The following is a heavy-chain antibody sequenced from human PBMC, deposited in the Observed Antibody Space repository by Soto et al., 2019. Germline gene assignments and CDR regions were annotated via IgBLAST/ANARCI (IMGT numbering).Heavy chain of an antibody. V-gene: IGHV2-26*01. Sequence: QVTLKESSPVLVNPTETLTLTCTVSGFSLSNAEMGVSWIRQPPGKALEWLAHIFSNDEKSYITSLKSRLTISKDTSKSQVVLSMTNMDPVDTATYYCARISLDGGVDYWGQGTLVTVSS. CDR2: IFSNDEK. CDR3: ARISLDGGVDY. J-gene: IGHJ4*02. CDR1: GFSLSNAEMG. D-gene: IGHD3-9*01.